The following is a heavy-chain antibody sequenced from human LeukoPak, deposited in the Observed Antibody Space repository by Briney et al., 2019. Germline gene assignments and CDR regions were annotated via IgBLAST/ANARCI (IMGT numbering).Heavy chain of an antibody. CDR3: AADFTVDYDSSGYDGGAFDI. CDR2: IVVGSGNT. J-gene: IGHJ3*02. Sequence: SVKVSCKASGSTFTRSAMQWERQARGQRLEWIGWIVVGSGNTKYAQKFQERGTITRDMSTSTVYMELSSLRTEDTAVYYCAADFTVDYDSSGYDGGAFDIWGQGTMVTVSP. V-gene: IGHV1-58*02. D-gene: IGHD3-22*01. CDR1: GSTFTRSA.